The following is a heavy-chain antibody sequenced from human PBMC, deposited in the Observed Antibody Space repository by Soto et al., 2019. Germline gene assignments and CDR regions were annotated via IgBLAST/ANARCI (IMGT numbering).Heavy chain of an antibody. CDR3: AREQQLVLSPHFDY. V-gene: IGHV1-46*03. J-gene: IGHJ4*02. CDR1: GYTFTSYY. Sequence: ASVKVSCKASGYTFTSYYMHWVRQALGQGLEWMGIINPSGGSTGYAQKFQGRVTMTSDTSTSTVYMELSSLRSEDTAVYYCAREQQLVLSPHFDYWGQGTLVTSPQ. D-gene: IGHD6-13*01. CDR2: INPSGGST.